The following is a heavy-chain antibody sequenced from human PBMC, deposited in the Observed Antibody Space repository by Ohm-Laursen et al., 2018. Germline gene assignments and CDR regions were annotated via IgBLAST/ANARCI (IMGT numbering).Heavy chain of an antibody. CDR3: ASSPLDSSGYYSLYYFDY. D-gene: IGHD3-22*01. CDR1: GYTFTSYD. J-gene: IGHJ4*02. Sequence: GASVKVSCKASGYTFTSYDINWVRQATGQGLEWMGWMNPNSGNTGYAQKFQGRVTMTRNTSISTAYMELSSLRSEDTAMYYCASSPLDSSGYYSLYYFDYWGQGTLVTVSS. V-gene: IGHV1-8*01. CDR2: MNPNSGNT.